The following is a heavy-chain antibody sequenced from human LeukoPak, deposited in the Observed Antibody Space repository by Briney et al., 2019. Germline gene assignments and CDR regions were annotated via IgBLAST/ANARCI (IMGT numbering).Heavy chain of an antibody. Sequence: ASVKVSCKASGYTFIDYWIHWVRQAPGQGLEWMGRININSGGINYAQKFQGRVTMTRATSISTAYMELSRLRFDDTAVYYCARVGLGGISFFDPWGQGTLVTVSS. CDR1: GYTFIDYW. J-gene: IGHJ5*02. CDR2: ININSGGI. V-gene: IGHV1-2*06. D-gene: IGHD4-23*01. CDR3: ARVGLGGISFFDP.